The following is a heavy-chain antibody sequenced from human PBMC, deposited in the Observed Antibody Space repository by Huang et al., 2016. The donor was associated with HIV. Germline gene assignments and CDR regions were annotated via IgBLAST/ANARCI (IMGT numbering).Heavy chain of an antibody. Sequence: QAQLMQSGGEVKKTGASVRVSCKASGYPFTSYGISWMRQAPGQGLEWVGWTIAYNRYTDYAQKFQGRVTLTGDSSTTTAYMELTGRTSDDTAVYYCTRDPWDAPTWKRNAASFIWGQGTMVTVSS. V-gene: IGHV1-18*01. CDR3: TRDPWDAPTWKRNAASFI. J-gene: IGHJ3*02. CDR2: TIAYNRYT. D-gene: IGHD1-1*01. CDR1: GYPFTSYG.